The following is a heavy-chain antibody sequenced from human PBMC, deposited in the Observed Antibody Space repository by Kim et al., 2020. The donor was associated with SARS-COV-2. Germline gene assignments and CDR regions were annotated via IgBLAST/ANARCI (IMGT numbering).Heavy chain of an antibody. CDR2: ISYDGSNK. D-gene: IGHD6-19*01. V-gene: IGHV3-30*04. Sequence: GGSLRLSCAASGFTFSSYAMHWVRQAPGKGLEWVAVISYDGSNKYYADSVKGRFTISRDNSKNTLYLQMNSLRAEDTAVYYCARAIRQWHDHWAGGGMDVWGQGTTVTVSS. CDR3: ARAIRQWHDHWAGGGMDV. J-gene: IGHJ6*02. CDR1: GFTFSSYA.